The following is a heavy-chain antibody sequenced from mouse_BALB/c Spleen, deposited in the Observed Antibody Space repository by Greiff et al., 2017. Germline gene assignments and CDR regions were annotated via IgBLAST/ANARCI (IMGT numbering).Heavy chain of an antibody. J-gene: IGHJ3*01. D-gene: IGHD2-1*01. CDR3: ARQDGNYAWFDY. V-gene: IGHV5-12-1*01. Sequence: EVMLLESGGGLVKPGGSLKLSCAASGFAFSSYDMPWVRQTPEKRLEWVAYISTGGGSTYYPDTVKGRFTISRDNAKNTLYLQLSSLKSEDTAMYYCARQDGNYAWFDYWGQGTLVTVSA. CDR2: ISTGGGST. CDR1: GFAFSSYD.